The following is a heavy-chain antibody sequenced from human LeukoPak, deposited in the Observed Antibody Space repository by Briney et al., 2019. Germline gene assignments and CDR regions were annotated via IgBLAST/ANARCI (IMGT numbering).Heavy chain of an antibody. CDR3: AMTHPYYDSSGHDY. J-gene: IGHJ4*02. D-gene: IGHD3-22*01. Sequence: GSSVKVSCRASGGTFSSYAISWVRQAPGQGLEWMGRIIPILGIANHAQKFQGRVTITADKSTSTAYMELSSLRSEDTAVYYCAMTHPYYDSSGHDYWGQGTLVTVSS. CDR1: GGTFSSYA. V-gene: IGHV1-69*04. CDR2: IIPILGIA.